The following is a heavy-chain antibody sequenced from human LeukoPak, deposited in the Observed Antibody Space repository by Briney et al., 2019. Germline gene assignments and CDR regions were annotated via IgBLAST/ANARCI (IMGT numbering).Heavy chain of an antibody. D-gene: IGHD5-18*01. CDR3: LTVDTSVGKDS. J-gene: IGHJ4*02. V-gene: IGHV4-4*08. CDR1: GGSITGYY. Sequence: SETLSLTCTVSGGSITGYYWSWIRQPPGKGLEWIGYISPSGSTNYNPSLKSRVTISVDTSENHFSLKLNSVTAADTAVYYCLTVDTSVGKDSWGQGTLVTVSS. CDR2: ISPSGST.